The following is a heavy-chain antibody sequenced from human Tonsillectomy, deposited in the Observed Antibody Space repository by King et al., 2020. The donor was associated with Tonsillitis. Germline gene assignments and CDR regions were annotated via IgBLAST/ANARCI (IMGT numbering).Heavy chain of an antibody. CDR1: GFTFSNYG. D-gene: IGHD3-22*01. Sequence: QLVQSGGGVVQPGRSLRLSCAASGFTFSNYGMHWVRQAPGKGLEWVAVISYDGSDKYYADSVKGRFTISRDNSKNRLYLQMNSLRTEDTAVYYCEKDLYYYDSSGYLDYWGQGTLVTVSS. V-gene: IGHV3-30*18. CDR3: EKDLYYYDSSGYLDY. J-gene: IGHJ4*02. CDR2: ISYDGSDK.